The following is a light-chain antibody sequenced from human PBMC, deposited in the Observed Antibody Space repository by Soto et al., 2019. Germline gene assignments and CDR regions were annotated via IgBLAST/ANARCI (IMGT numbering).Light chain of an antibody. J-gene: IGLJ1*01. V-gene: IGLV1-40*01. CDR3: QSYDRSLSGKV. Sequence: QSVLTQPPSVSGAPGQRVTISCTGSSSNIGAGYDVHWYQHLPGTAPQLLIYGNINRPSRVPDRFSGSRSGTSASLAISGLQAEDEADYYCQSYDRSLSGKVFGTGTKLTVL. CDR1: SSNIGAGYD. CDR2: GNI.